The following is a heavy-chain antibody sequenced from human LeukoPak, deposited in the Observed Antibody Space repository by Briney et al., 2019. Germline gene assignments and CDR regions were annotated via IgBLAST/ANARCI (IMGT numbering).Heavy chain of an antibody. J-gene: IGHJ6*02. Sequence: SETLSLTCTVSGGSISSYYWSWIRQPPGKGLEWIGYIYYSGSTNYNPSLKSRVTISVDTSKNQFSLKLSSVTAADTAVYYCARTNIARGYGKTYYYYGMDVWGQGTTVTVSS. D-gene: IGHD3-10*01. CDR2: IYYSGST. CDR1: GGSISSYY. CDR3: ARTNIARGYGKTYYYYGMDV. V-gene: IGHV4-59*12.